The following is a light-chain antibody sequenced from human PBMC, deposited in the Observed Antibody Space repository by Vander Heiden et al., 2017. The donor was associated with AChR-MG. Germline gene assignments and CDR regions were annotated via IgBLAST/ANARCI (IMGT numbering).Light chain of an antibody. CDR2: AAS. V-gene: IGKV3-15*01. CDR3: QQYDNWPLYT. J-gene: IGKJ2*01. Sequence: EIVMTQSPATLSVSPGERATLSCRASQSIRSNVVWYQQKPGQAPRVLIYAASTRATGIPARFSGSGSGTEFTLTISGLQSEDFAVYYCQQYDNWPLYTVSQGTKLEIK. CDR1: QSIRSN.